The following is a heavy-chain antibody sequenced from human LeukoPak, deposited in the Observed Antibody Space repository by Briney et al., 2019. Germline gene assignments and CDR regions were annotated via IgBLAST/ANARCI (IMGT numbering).Heavy chain of an antibody. D-gene: IGHD6-19*01. CDR2: INPNTGGT. Sequence: ASVTVSFKASGYTFTGHYMQWVRRAPGQGLEWMGWINPNTGGTNYAQKFQGRVTMTRDTSISTAYMELSRLRSDDTAMYYCARGIIGWFFDYWGQGTPVTVSS. CDR1: GYTFTGHY. V-gene: IGHV1-2*02. CDR3: ARGIIGWFFDY. J-gene: IGHJ4*02.